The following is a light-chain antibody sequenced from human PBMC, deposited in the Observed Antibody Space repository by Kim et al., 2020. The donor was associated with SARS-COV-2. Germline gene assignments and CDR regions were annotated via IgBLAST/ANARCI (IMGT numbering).Light chain of an antibody. CDR3: QSYDSSSWV. Sequence: GKTVILSCTRSGGSIASNYVQWYQQRPGSAPTTVIYDDNQRPSGVPDRFSGSIDSSSNSASLTISGLKTEDEADYCCQSYDSSSWVFGGGTQLTVL. V-gene: IGLV6-57*03. J-gene: IGLJ3*02. CDR1: GGSIASNY. CDR2: DDN.